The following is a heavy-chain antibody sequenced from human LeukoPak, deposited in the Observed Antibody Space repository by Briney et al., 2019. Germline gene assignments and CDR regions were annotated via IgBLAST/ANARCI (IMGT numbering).Heavy chain of an antibody. V-gene: IGHV3-23*01. D-gene: IGHD3-10*01. CDR1: GFTFSSYA. CDR2: ISGSGGST. CDR3: AKHPGFGEFPYYFDY. J-gene: IGHJ4*02. Sequence: PGGSLRLSCAASGFTFSSYAMSWVRQAPGKGLEGVSAISGSGGSTYYADSVKGRFTISRDNSKNTLYLQMNSLRAEDTAVYYCAKHPGFGEFPYYFDYWGQGTLVTVSS.